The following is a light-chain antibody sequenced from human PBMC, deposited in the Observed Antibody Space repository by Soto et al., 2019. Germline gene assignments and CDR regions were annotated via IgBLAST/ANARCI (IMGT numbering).Light chain of an antibody. V-gene: IGKV1-12*01. CDR1: QGIDSW. Sequence: DIQITQSPSSVSASIGDRVTITCRASQGIDSWLAWFQQKPGEAPRLLIYAAISLHSGVPSRFSGAGSGTEFSLTISSLQPEDVATYFCQQGNSFPLTFGGGTKVEIK. CDR3: QQGNSFPLT. CDR2: AAI. J-gene: IGKJ4*01.